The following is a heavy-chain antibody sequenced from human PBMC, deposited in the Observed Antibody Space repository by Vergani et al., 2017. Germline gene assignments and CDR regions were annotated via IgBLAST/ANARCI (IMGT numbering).Heavy chain of an antibody. CDR3: GVIMVRSPRPDNWFDS. J-gene: IGHJ5*01. Sequence: QIQLQESGPGLVKPSETLSLTCSVSGYSISRGFYWAWIRQTPEKGLEWIGGMFHTGEASNSPSLQSRVAFSMDTSQNQFSLQLTSVTAADTAVYFCGVIMVRSPRPDNWFDSWGRGTLVTVSS. D-gene: IGHD3-10*01. CDR2: MFHTGEA. CDR1: GYSISRGFY. V-gene: IGHV4-38-2*02.